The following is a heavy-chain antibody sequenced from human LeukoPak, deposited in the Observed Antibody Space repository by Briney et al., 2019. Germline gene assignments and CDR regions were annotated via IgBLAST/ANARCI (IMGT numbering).Heavy chain of an antibody. CDR2: LNPNSGGT. V-gene: IGHV1-2*02. CDR3: ARDFSSGPDY. J-gene: IGHJ4*02. CDR1: GYTFTAYY. D-gene: IGHD6-19*01. Sequence: ASVKVSCKASGYTFTAYYMHWVRQAPGQGLEWMGWLNPNSGGTKYAQKFQGRVTMTRDTSTSTAYMELSSLNSDDTAVYYCARDFSSGPDYWGQGTLVTVSS.